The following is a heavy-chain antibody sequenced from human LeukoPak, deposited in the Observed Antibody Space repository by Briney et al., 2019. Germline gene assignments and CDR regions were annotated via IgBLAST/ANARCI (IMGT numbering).Heavy chain of an antibody. D-gene: IGHD6-19*01. CDR2: ISAYNGNT. CDR1: GYTFTSYG. V-gene: IGHV1-18*01. Sequence: ASVNVSCKASGYTFTSYGISWVRQAPGQGLEWMGWISAYNGNTNYAQKLQGRVTMTTDTSTSTAYMELRSLRSDDTAVYYCAREAVAGTGYYYYGMDVWGQGTTITVSS. CDR3: AREAVAGTGYYYYGMDV. J-gene: IGHJ6*02.